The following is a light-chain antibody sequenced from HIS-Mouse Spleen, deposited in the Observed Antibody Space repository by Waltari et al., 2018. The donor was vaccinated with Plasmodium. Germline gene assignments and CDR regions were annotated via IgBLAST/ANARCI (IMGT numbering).Light chain of an antibody. V-gene: IGKV3-11*01. J-gene: IGKJ4*01. CDR3: QQRSNWPRVLT. CDR2: DAS. Sequence: EIVLTQSPATLSLSPGERATLSCRSSQSVSSYLAWYQQKPGQAHRLLNYDASNRATGIPARFSGSGSGTDFTLTISSLEPEDFAVYYCQQRSNWPRVLTFGGGTKVEIK. CDR1: QSVSSY.